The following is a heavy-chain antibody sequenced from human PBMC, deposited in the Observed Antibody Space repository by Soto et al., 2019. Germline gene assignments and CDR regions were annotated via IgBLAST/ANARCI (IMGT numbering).Heavy chain of an antibody. CDR3: ARRGSGSYYDY. CDR1: GFTFSSYA. Sequence: VQLLESGGGLVQPGGSLRLSCVASGFTFSSYAMRWVRQAPVKGLEWVSAISGSGGSTYYADSVKGRFTISRDNSKNTLYLQMNSLRAEDTAVYYCARRGSGSYYDYWGQGTLVTVSS. V-gene: IGHV3-23*01. D-gene: IGHD1-26*01. CDR2: ISGSGGST. J-gene: IGHJ4*02.